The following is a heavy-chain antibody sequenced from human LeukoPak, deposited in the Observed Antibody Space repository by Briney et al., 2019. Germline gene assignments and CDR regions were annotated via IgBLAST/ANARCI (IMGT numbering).Heavy chain of an antibody. CDR2: ISGSGDGGSGGIT. CDR3: ARDFTSFTMTSNF. J-gene: IGHJ4*02. D-gene: IGHD1-1*01. Sequence: GGSLRLSCAASGFTFSTYAMSWVRQAPGRGLEWVSAISGSGDGGSGGITYYADSVKGRFTISRDNSRNTLYLQMNSLRVEDTAIYYCARDFTSFTMTSNFWGQGTLVTVSS. CDR1: GFTFSTYA. V-gene: IGHV3-23*01.